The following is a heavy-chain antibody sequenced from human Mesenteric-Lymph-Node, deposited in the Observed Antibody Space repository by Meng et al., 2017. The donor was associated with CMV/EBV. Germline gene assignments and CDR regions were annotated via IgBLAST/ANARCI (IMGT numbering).Heavy chain of an antibody. J-gene: IGHJ4*02. D-gene: IGHD4-23*01. CDR1: GFTFSSYG. V-gene: IGHV3-33*01. CDR3: ARGGGNLGMYYLDY. Sequence: GESLKISCAASGFTFSSYGMHWVRQAPGKGLEWVAVIWYDGSNKYYADSVKGRFTISRDNSKNTLYLQMNSLRPEDAAVYYCARGGGNLGMYYLDYWGQGTLVTVSS. CDR2: IWYDGSNK.